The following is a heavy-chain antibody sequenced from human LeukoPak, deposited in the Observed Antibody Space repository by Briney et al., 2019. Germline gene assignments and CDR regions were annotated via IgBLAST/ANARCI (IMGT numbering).Heavy chain of an antibody. CDR3: ARVGRVSGYSAFDY. CDR1: GFTVSSNH. V-gene: IGHV3-66*01. D-gene: IGHD5-12*01. J-gene: IGHJ4*02. Sequence: PGGSLRLSCAASGFTVSSNHMSWVRQAPGKGLEWVSVIYNGGSTNNADSVKGRFTISRDTSKNTLYLQMNSLRAEDTAVYYCARVGRVSGYSAFDYWGQGTLVTVSS. CDR2: IYNGGST.